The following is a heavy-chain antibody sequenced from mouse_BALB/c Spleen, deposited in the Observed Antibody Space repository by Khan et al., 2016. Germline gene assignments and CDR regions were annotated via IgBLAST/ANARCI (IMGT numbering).Heavy chain of an antibody. Sequence: QVQLQQPGAELARPGASVKLSCKASGYTFTNYWMQWIKQRPGQGLEWIGAIYPGDGDTRFTQKFKGKATLTADKYSTTAYMQRSSLASEDSAVYYCANGNYFDYWGQGTTLTVSS. CDR2: IYPGDGDT. D-gene: IGHD2-1*01. CDR1: GYTFTNYW. CDR3: ANGNYFDY. J-gene: IGHJ2*01. V-gene: IGHV1-87*01.